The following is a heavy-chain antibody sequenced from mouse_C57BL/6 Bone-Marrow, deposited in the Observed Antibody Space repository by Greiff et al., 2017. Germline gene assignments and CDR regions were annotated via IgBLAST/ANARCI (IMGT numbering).Heavy chain of an antibody. Sequence: QVQLQQPGAELVMPGASVKLSCKASGYTFTSYWMHWVKQRPGQCLEWIGEIDPSDSYTNYNQKFKGKSTLTVDKSSSTAYMQLSSLTSEDSAVYYCAREPLYYGNLYYAMDYWGQGTSVTGSS. J-gene: IGHJ4*01. CDR3: AREPLYYGNLYYAMDY. V-gene: IGHV1-69*01. CDR2: IDPSDSYT. D-gene: IGHD2-1*01. CDR1: GYTFTSYW.